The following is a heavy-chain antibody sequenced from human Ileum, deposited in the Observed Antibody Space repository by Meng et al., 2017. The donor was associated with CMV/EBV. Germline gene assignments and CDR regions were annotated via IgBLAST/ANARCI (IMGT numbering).Heavy chain of an antibody. CDR1: GFTFSSYS. J-gene: IGHJ6*02. V-gene: IGHV3-21*01. CDR3: ARDLVVAAAYYYYGMDV. CDR2: ISSSSSYI. Sequence: GGSLRLSCAASGFTFSSYSMNWVRQAPGKGLEWVSSISSSSSYIYYADSVKGRFTISRDNAKNSLYLQMNSLRAEDTAVYYCARDLVVAAAYYYYGMDVWGQGTTVTVSS. D-gene: IGHD2-15*01.